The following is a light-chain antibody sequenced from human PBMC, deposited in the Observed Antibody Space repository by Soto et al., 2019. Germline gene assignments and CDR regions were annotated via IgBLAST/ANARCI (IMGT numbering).Light chain of an antibody. CDR2: DAS. CDR1: QSISSW. CDR3: QQSCSTPIT. J-gene: IGKJ5*01. V-gene: IGKV1-39*01. Sequence: DFEMTQSPASLSAFVGDRVTITCRASQSISSWLAWYQQKPGKAPKLLIYDASSLESGVPSRFSGSGSGTDFTLTISSLQPEDFATYYCQQSCSTPITFGQGTRLEN.